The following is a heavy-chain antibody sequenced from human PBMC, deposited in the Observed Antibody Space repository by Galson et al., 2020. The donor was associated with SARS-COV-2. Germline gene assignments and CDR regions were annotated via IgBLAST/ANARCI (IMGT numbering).Heavy chain of an antibody. V-gene: IGHV1-46*01. J-gene: IGHJ4*02. CDR2: INFNGGDT. D-gene: IGHD4-17*01. Sequence: ASVKVSCKASGYAFMNNHVHWVRQAPGQGLEWTAMINFNGGDTRYAQKIQGRLTVTRDTATSTVYMELSGLTSEDTAVYYCARAARRLGCIDDWGQGSLVTVSS. CDR1: GYAFMNNH. CDR3: ARAARRLGCIDD.